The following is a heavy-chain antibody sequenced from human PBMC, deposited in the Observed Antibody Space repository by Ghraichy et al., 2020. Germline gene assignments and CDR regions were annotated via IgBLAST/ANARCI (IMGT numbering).Heavy chain of an antibody. V-gene: IGHV4-34*01. Sequence: SETLSLTCAVYGGSFSGYYWSWIRQPPGKGLEWIGEINHSGSTNYNPSLKSRVTISVDTSKNQFSLKLSSETAADTAVYYCARRGSGYCSSTSCRRAFDIWGQGTMVTVSS. CDR2: INHSGST. J-gene: IGHJ3*02. D-gene: IGHD2-2*03. CDR1: GGSFSGYY. CDR3: ARRGSGYCSSTSCRRAFDI.